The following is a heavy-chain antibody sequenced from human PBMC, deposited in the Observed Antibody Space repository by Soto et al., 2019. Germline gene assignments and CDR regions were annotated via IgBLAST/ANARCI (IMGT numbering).Heavy chain of an antibody. D-gene: IGHD3-22*01. CDR1: GGSVSGYY. V-gene: IGHV4-34*01. CDR3: ARDYYDSGGRPTIDY. CDR2: INHSGST. J-gene: IGHJ4*02. Sequence: QVQLQQWGAGLLKPSENLSLTCAGYGGSVSGYYWSWIRQPPGKGLEWIGEINHSGSTNYNPSLKRRVTISVDTSKNQFSLKLSSVTAADTAVYYCARDYYDSGGRPTIDYWGQGTLVTVSS.